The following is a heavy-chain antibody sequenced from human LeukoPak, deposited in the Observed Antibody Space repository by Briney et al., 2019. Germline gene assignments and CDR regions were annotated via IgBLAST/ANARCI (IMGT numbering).Heavy chain of an antibody. D-gene: IGHD1-26*01. V-gene: IGHV1-2*06. CDR3: ARTGGSEFSRDY. CDR2: INPNSGGT. CDR1: GYTFTGYY. J-gene: IGHJ4*02. Sequence: ASVKVSCKASGYTFTGYYMHWVRQAPGQGLEWMGRINPNSGGTNYAQKFQGRVTMTRDTSISTAYMELSRLRSDDTALYYCARTGGSEFSRDYWGQGTLVTVSS.